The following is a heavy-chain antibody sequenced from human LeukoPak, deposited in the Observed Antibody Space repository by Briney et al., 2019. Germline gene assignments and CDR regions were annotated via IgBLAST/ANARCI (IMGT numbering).Heavy chain of an antibody. V-gene: IGHV3-53*01. CDR2: IYTTGRT. Sequence: GGSLRLSCAASGFTVSSNSMSWVRQAPGKGLEWVSFIYTTGRTHDSDSVKGRFTISRDSSKNTLYLQMNSLRAEDTAVYYCARRAGDYSHPYDYWGQGTLVTVSS. J-gene: IGHJ4*02. D-gene: IGHD3-22*01. CDR3: ARRAGDYSHPYDY. CDR1: GFTVSSNS.